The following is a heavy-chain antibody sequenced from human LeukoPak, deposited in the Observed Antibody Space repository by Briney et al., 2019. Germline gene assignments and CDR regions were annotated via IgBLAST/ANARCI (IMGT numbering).Heavy chain of an antibody. J-gene: IGHJ6*02. CDR3: ARARSLSSGWYKNYYYGMDV. CDR2: IYYSGST. CDR1: GGXISSYY. D-gene: IGHD6-19*01. Sequence: SETLSLTCTVSGGXISSYYWSWIRQPPGKGLEWIGYIYYSGSTNYNPSPKSRVTISVDTSKNQFSLKLSSVTAADTAVYYCARARSLSSGWYKNYYYGMDVWGQGTTVTVSS. V-gene: IGHV4-59*01.